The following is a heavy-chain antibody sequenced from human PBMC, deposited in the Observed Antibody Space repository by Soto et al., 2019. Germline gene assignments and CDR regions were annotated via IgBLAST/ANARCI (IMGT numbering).Heavy chain of an antibody. CDR3: ARVSQEDGDYHTKPRDWFDP. V-gene: IGHV4-34*01. D-gene: IGHD4-17*01. J-gene: IGHJ5*02. CDR1: GGSFSGYY. Sequence: QVQLQQWGAGLLKPSETLSLTCAVYGGSFSGYYWSWIRQPPGKGLEWIGEINHSGSTNYNPSLKRRVTISVNTSKNQFYLKLSSVTAADTAVYYCARVSQEDGDYHTKPRDWFDPWGHGTLVTVSS. CDR2: INHSGST.